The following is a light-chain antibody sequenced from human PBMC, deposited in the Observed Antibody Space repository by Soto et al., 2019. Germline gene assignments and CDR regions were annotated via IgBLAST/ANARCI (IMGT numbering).Light chain of an antibody. Sequence: GDRVTITCRASQNIDSYLNWYQQRPGKAPKLLIHDASSLQSGVPSRFSGSGSGTDFALTINSLQPEDFATIYCQQTYSTPWTFGQGTTVDIK. J-gene: IGKJ1*01. CDR2: DAS. CDR1: QNIDSY. CDR3: QQTYSTPWT. V-gene: IGKV1-39*01.